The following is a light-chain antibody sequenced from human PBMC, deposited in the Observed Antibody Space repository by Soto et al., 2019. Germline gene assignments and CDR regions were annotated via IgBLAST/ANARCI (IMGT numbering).Light chain of an antibody. J-gene: IGKJ1*01. CDR1: QDIRSY. CDR2: FAS. Sequence: DIQLTQSPSFLSASVGDRVTITCRASQDIRSYLAWYQQKPGKAPKLLIYFASTLQSGVPSRFSGSASGTEFTLTISSLQPEDFATYSCQQSNFFPWTFGQGTKVE. CDR3: QQSNFFPWT. V-gene: IGKV1-9*01.